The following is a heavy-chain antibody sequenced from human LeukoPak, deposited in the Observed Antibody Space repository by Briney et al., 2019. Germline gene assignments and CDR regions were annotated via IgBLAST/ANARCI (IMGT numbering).Heavy chain of an antibody. V-gene: IGHV3-53*01. CDR2: IYSGGST. CDR3: ARGGSYLSAFDI. Sequence: PGGSLRPSCAASGFTVSSNYMSWVRQAPGKGLEWVSIIYSGGSTFYADSMKGRFTISRDNSKNTLYLQMNSLRAEDTAVYYCARGGSYLSAFDIWGQGTMVTVSS. D-gene: IGHD1-26*01. CDR1: GFTVSSNY. J-gene: IGHJ3*02.